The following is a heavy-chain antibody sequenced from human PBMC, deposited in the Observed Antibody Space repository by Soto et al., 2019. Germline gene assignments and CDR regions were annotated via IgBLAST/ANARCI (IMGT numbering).Heavy chain of an antibody. Sequence: PSETLSLTXTVSGGSISSYYWSWIRQPPGKGLEWIGYIYYSGSTNYNPSLKSRVTISVDTSKNQFSLKLSSVTAADTAVYYCAREAGSLVAYWGQGTLVTVSS. D-gene: IGHD2-15*01. V-gene: IGHV4-59*01. CDR3: AREAGSLVAY. CDR1: GGSISSYY. CDR2: IYYSGST. J-gene: IGHJ4*02.